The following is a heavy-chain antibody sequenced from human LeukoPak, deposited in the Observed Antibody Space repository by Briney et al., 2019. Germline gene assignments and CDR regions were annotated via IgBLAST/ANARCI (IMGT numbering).Heavy chain of an antibody. D-gene: IGHD7-27*01. J-gene: IGHJ4*02. V-gene: IGHV3-74*01. Sequence: GGSLRLSCAASGFTFSSYAMSWVRQAPGKGLVWVSRINNDGSNTIYADSVKGRFTISRDNAKNTVYLHMSSLRAEDTAVYYCSRGNGGSDYWGQGTLVTVSS. CDR1: GFTFSSYA. CDR2: INNDGSNT. CDR3: SRGNGGSDY.